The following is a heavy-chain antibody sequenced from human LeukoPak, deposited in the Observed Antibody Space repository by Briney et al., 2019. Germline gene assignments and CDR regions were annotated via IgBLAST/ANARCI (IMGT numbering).Heavy chain of an antibody. D-gene: IGHD3-9*01. CDR1: GYTFTGYY. Sequence: ASVKVSCKASGYTFTGYYMHWVRQAPGQGLEWMGWINPNSGGTNYAQKFQGRVTMTRDTSISTACMELSRLRSDDTAVYYCARDQGYFDGYYFDYWGQGTLVTVSS. CDR3: ARDQGYFDGYYFDY. CDR2: INPNSGGT. V-gene: IGHV1-2*02. J-gene: IGHJ4*02.